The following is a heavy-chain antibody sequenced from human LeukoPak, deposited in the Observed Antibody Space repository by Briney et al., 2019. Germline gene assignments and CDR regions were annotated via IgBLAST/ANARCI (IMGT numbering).Heavy chain of an antibody. D-gene: IGHD1-26*01. J-gene: IGHJ5*02. CDR2: LWRDGSNK. CDR1: GFTFSSYG. V-gene: IGHV3-33*01. Sequence: GGSLRLSCAASGFTFSSYGMHWVRQAPGKGLEWVAVLWRDGSNKYYADSVEGRFTISRDNPKNTLYLQMNSLRAEDTAVYYCARSNSGSYYGWFDPWGQGTLVTVSS. CDR3: ARSNSGSYYGWFDP.